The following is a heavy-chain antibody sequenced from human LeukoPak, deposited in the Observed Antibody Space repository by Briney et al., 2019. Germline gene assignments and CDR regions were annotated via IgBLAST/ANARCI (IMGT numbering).Heavy chain of an antibody. J-gene: IGHJ4*02. CDR3: ARDVLAFDNTGSYYVGNFDY. CDR2: ISSSGSTI. CDR1: GFTFSSYE. D-gene: IGHD3-22*01. V-gene: IGHV3-48*03. Sequence: PGGSLRLSCAASGFTFSSYEMNWVRQAPGKGLEWVSYISSSGSTIYYADSVKGRFTISRDNAKNSLYLQMNSLRAEDTAVYYCARDVLAFDNTGSYYVGNFDYWGQGSLVTVSS.